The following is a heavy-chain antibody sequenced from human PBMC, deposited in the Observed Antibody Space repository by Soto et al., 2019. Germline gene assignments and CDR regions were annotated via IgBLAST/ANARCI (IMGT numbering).Heavy chain of an antibody. CDR2: INPNSGGT. Sequence: GASVKVSCKASGYTFTGYYMHWVRQAPGQGLEWMGWINPNSGGTNYAQKFQGRVTMTRDTSISTAYMELSRLRSDDTAVYYCARVLYDFWSGYPYYYYYGMDVWGQGTTVTGSS. D-gene: IGHD3-3*01. CDR1: GYTFTGYY. J-gene: IGHJ6*02. V-gene: IGHV1-2*02. CDR3: ARVLYDFWSGYPYYYYYGMDV.